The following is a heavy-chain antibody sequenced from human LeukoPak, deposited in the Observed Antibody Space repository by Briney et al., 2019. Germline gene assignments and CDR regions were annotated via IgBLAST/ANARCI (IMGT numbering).Heavy chain of an antibody. CDR3: ASNGDSSYAFDI. V-gene: IGHV4-31*03. J-gene: IGHJ3*02. D-gene: IGHD3-22*01. Sequence: SETLSLTCTVSGGSISSGGYYWSWIRQHPGKGLEWIGYIYYSGSTYYNPSLQSRVTISVDTSTNQFSLKLSSVTAADTAVYYCASNGDSSYAFDIWGQGTMVTVSS. CDR1: GGSISSGGYY. CDR2: IYYSGST.